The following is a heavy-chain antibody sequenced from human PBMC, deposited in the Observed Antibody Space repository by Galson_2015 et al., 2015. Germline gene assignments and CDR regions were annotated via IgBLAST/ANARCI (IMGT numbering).Heavy chain of an antibody. Sequence: SETLSLTCTVSGYSISSGHYWGWIRQPPGKGLEWIGNIYQSGSTSYNPSLNSRVTISLDRSENQFSLKLSSVTAADTAVYYCARMCYYGSGSYYDSRYCFDYWGQGTLVTVSS. CDR1: GYSISSGHY. D-gene: IGHD3-10*01. CDR3: ARMCYYGSGSYYDSRYCFDY. CDR2: IYQSGST. J-gene: IGHJ4*02. V-gene: IGHV4-38-2*02.